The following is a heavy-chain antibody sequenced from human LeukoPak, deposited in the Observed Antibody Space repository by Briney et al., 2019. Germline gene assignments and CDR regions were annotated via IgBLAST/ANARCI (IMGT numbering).Heavy chain of an antibody. CDR3: ARHRRAYYYDSSGCFDY. J-gene: IGHJ4*02. V-gene: IGHV4-38-2*02. Sequence: KASETLSLTCTVSGYSISSGYYWGWIRQPPGEGLEWIGTIFHSGSTYSNPSLKSRVTISVDKSKNQFSLKLSSVTAADTAVYYCARHRRAYYYDSSGCFDYWGQGTLVTVSS. D-gene: IGHD3-22*01. CDR2: IFHSGST. CDR1: GYSISSGYY.